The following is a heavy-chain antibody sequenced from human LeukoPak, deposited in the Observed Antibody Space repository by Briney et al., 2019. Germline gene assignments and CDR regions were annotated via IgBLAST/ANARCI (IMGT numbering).Heavy chain of an antibody. CDR1: GGSFSGYY. CDR3: ARAHYDFWSGYRYTPRVYYFDY. V-gene: IGHV4-34*01. CDR2: INHSGST. J-gene: IGHJ4*02. Sequence: SETLSLTCAVYGGSFSGYYWSWIRQPPGKGLEWIGEINHSGSTNYNPSLKSRVSISVDTSKNQFSLKLSSVTAADTAVYYCARAHYDFWSGYRYTPRVYYFDYWGQGTLVTVSS. D-gene: IGHD3-3*01.